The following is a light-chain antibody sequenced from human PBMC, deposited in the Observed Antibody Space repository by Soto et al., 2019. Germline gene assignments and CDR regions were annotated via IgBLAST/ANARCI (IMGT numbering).Light chain of an antibody. V-gene: IGKV1-6*01. Sequence: ATQMTQSPSSLSASVGDRVTIACRASQGIRTALGWYQQKPGEAPKLLIYGASTLQSGVPSRFSGSGSGTDFTLTISSLQPEDFGTYYCLQDYDYPRTFGQGTKVEMK. J-gene: IGKJ1*01. CDR1: QGIRTA. CDR3: LQDYDYPRT. CDR2: GAS.